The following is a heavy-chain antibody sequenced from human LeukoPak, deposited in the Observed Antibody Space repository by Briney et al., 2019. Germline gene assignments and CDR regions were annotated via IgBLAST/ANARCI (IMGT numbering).Heavy chain of an antibody. V-gene: IGHV1-2*02. J-gene: IGHJ3*02. Sequence: ASVTVSCKASGYSFTGYYIHWVRQAPGQGLAWMGWINPYSGDTTYAQKFQGRLTLTRDTSISTAYMELSRLRSDDTAVYYCARGPPDCSSTSCYAFDAFDIWGQGTMVTVSS. D-gene: IGHD2-2*01. CDR2: INPYSGDT. CDR3: ARGPPDCSSTSCYAFDAFDI. CDR1: GYSFTGYY.